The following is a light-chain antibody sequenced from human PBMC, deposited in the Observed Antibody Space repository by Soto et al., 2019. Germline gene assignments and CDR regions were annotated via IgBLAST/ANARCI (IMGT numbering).Light chain of an antibody. V-gene: IGLV1-40*01. Sequence: QSVLTQPPSVSGAPGQRVTISCTGSSSNIGAGYDVHWYQQLPGTAPKLPIYGNINRPSGVPDRFSGSKSGTSASLAITGFQAEDEADYYCQSYDSSLSVVFGGGTKLTVL. CDR1: SSNIGAGYD. CDR3: QSYDSSLSVV. J-gene: IGLJ2*01. CDR2: GNI.